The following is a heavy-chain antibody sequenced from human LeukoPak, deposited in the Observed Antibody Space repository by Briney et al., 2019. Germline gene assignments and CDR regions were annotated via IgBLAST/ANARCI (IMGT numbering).Heavy chain of an antibody. Sequence: GGSLRLSCTVSGFTLSSYEMSWIRQAPGKGLEWVSSIDYDGGSGHYADSVKGRFTISRDNSNNTLFLHLNSLRGEDTAIYYCAKDSDVDSSGYYPGYWGQGTLVTVSS. J-gene: IGHJ4*02. CDR1: GFTLSSYE. D-gene: IGHD3-22*01. CDR3: AKDSDVDSSGYYPGY. CDR2: IDYDGGSG. V-gene: IGHV3-23*01.